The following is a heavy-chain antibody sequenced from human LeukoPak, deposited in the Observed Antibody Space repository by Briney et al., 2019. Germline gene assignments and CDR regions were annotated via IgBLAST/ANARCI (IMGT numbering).Heavy chain of an antibody. CDR3: ARGLGGSGSYFLTFDY. CDR1: GYTFTTYS. V-gene: IGHV1-18*01. D-gene: IGHD1-26*01. Sequence: SVKVSCTASGYTFTTYSINWVRQAPGQGLEWMGWISALNGNTQYAQKVQGRVTMTTDTSTSTAYMELRSLRSDDTAVYYCARGLGGSGSYFLTFDYWGQGTLVTVSS. CDR2: ISALNGNT. J-gene: IGHJ4*02.